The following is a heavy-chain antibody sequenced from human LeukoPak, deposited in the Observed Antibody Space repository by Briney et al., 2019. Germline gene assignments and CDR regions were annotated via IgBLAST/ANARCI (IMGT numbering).Heavy chain of an antibody. V-gene: IGHV3-43D*03. Sequence: GGSLRLSCAASGFTFSSYGMHWVRQAPGKGLEWVSHITWDGGSAFYLDSVKGRFTLSRDNRKNSLYLQMNSLRGEDTALYYCARDSGGYSGRTDYFDYWGQGTLVTVSS. CDR2: ITWDGGSA. J-gene: IGHJ4*02. CDR1: GFTFSSYG. CDR3: ARDSGGYSGRTDYFDY. D-gene: IGHD5-12*01.